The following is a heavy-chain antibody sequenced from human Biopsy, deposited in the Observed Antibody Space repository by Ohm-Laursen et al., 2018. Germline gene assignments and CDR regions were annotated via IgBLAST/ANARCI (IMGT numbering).Heavy chain of an antibody. CDR1: GGAFRGFY. CDR2: FYFIGGT. D-gene: IGHD2/OR15-2a*01. V-gene: IGHV4-59*01. CDR3: ARATNSTGWPYYYFYGMDV. Sequence: GTLSLTCAVYGGAFRGFYLGWVRQNPREGMGGVGVFYFIGGTNYNPSLKSRVTISVDTSKNQFSLRLNSVTAADTAVYYCARATNSTGWPYYYFYGMDVWGQGTTVTVSS. J-gene: IGHJ6*02.